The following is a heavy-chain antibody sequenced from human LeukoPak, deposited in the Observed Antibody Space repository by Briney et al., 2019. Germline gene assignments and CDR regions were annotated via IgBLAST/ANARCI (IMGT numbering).Heavy chain of an antibody. Sequence: ASVTASCKASGYTFSGYYMHWVRQAPGQGLEWVGWINPNSGGTHYPQNFQGRVTITGDTSISTAYMELRSLRYDDTAVYYCARDYYGAGSYDYWGQGTLVTVSS. J-gene: IGHJ4*02. CDR3: ARDYYGAGSYDY. CDR1: GYTFSGYY. CDR2: INPNSGGT. D-gene: IGHD3-10*01. V-gene: IGHV1-2*02.